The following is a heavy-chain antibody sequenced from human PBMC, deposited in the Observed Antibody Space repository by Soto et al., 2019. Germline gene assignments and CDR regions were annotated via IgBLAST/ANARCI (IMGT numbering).Heavy chain of an antibody. J-gene: IGHJ3*02. CDR2: IYSGGST. CDR3: ARIYYGSGHDAFDI. CDR1: GFTVSSNY. Sequence: GGSLRLSCAASGFTVSSNYMSWVRQAPGKGLEWVSVIYSGGSTYYADSVKGRFTISRDNSKNTLYLQMNSLRAEDTAVYYCARIYYGSGHDAFDIWGQGTMVTVSS. V-gene: IGHV3-66*01. D-gene: IGHD3-10*01.